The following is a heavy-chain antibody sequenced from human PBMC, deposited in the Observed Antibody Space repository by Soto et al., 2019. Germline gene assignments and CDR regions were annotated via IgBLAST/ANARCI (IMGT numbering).Heavy chain of an antibody. CDR3: ARESASDAFDI. Sequence: QVQLVQSGAEVKKPGASVKVSCKASGYTFTTYNINWVRQAPGQGLEWMGWMNPNSGNTGYAQKFQGRVTMTRHTSISTAYMELSSLRSEDKAVFYCARESASDAFDIWGQGTMVTVSS. CDR1: GYTFTTYN. J-gene: IGHJ3*02. V-gene: IGHV1-8*01. CDR2: MNPNSGNT.